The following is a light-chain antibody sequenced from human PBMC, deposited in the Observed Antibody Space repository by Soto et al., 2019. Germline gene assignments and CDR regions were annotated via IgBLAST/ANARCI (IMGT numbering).Light chain of an antibody. CDR1: SSDVGGYNY. V-gene: IGLV2-11*01. CDR3: SSYAGRYTYV. CDR2: DVS. J-gene: IGLJ1*01. Sequence: QSVLTQPRSVSGSPGQSVTISCTGTSSDVGGYNYVSWNQQHPGKAPKLMIYDVSKRPSGVPDRFSGSKSGNTASLTISGLQAEDEADYYCSSYAGRYTYVFGTGTKVTVL.